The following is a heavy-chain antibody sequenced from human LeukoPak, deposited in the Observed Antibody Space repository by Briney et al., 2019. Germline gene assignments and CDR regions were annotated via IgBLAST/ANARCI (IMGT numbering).Heavy chain of an antibody. CDR1: GGSISSYY. V-gene: IGHV4-59*08. CDR2: IYYSGST. CDR3: ARLYCSSTSCLHFDY. D-gene: IGHD2-2*01. Sequence: SETLSLTCTVSGGSISSYYWSWIRQPPGKGLEWIGYIYYSGSTNYNPSLKSRVTISVDTSKNLFSLKLSSVTAADTAVYYCARLYCSSTSCLHFDYWGQGTLVTVSS. J-gene: IGHJ4*02.